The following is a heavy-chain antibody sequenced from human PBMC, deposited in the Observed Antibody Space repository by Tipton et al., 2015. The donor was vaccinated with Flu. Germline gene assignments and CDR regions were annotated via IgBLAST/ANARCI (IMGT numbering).Heavy chain of an antibody. Sequence: LRLSCAVSGYSISSGYYWGWIRQPPGKGLEWIGYIYYSGNTNQNPSLKSRVTISVDTSKNQFSLKLSSVTAADTAVYYCARVRSSSWAGAFDDWGQGTLVTVSS. CDR2: IYYSGNT. J-gene: IGHJ4*02. V-gene: IGHV4-61*01. CDR3: ARVRSSSWAGAFDD. D-gene: IGHD6-13*01. CDR1: GYSISSGYY.